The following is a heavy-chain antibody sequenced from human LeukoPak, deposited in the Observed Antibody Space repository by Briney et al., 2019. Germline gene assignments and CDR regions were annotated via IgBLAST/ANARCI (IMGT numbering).Heavy chain of an antibody. D-gene: IGHD3-22*01. Sequence: QPGGSLRLSCAASGFTFSSYWMSWVRQAPGKGLEWVSNIKQDGSEKSYVDSVKGRFIISRVNATNTLYLQMNSLIADDTAVYYWARKGVDYYVSGGPFDYWGQGDLGTVSS. CDR3: ARKGVDYYVSGGPFDY. CDR2: IKQDGSEK. V-gene: IGHV3-7*01. CDR1: GFTFSSYW. J-gene: IGHJ4*02.